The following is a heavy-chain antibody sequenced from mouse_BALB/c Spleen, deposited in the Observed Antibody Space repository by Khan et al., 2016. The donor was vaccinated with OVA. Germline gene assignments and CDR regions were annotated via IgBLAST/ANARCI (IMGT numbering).Heavy chain of an antibody. CDR2: INPSNGRT. CDR1: GYTFTSYW. Sequence: QVQLQQSGAELVKPGASVKLSCKASGYTFTSYWMHWVKQRPGQGLAWIGEINPSNGRTNYNEKFKSKATLPVDKSSSTAYMQLSSPTSEDSAVYYCARVITRDYWGQGTTLTVSS. J-gene: IGHJ2*01. V-gene: IGHV1S81*02. D-gene: IGHD6-1*01. CDR3: ARVITRDY.